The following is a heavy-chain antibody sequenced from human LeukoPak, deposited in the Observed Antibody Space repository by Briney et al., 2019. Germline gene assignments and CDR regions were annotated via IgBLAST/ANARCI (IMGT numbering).Heavy chain of an antibody. CDR1: GFTFDDYA. Sequence: PGGSLRLACAASGFTFDDYAMEWVRHAPGKGLEWVSGISWNSGSIAYADSVKGRFTISRDNAKNSLYLQMNSLRAEDTAVYYCATVTPIFDYWGQGTLVTASS. V-gene: IGHV3-9*01. J-gene: IGHJ4*02. CDR3: ATVTPIFDY. D-gene: IGHD2-21*02. CDR2: ISWNSGSI.